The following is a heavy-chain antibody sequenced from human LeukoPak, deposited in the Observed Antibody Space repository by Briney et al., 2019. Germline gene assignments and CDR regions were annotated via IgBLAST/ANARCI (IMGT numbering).Heavy chain of an antibody. CDR3: ARETVGANDY. Sequence: ASVKVSCKASGYSFISYAMNWVRQAPGQGLEWMGWINTNTGNPTYAQGFTGRFVFSLDTSVTTAYLKISSLKAEDTAVYYCARETVGANDYWGQGTLVTVSS. CDR1: GYSFISYA. V-gene: IGHV7-4-1*02. CDR2: INTNTGNP. D-gene: IGHD1-26*01. J-gene: IGHJ4*02.